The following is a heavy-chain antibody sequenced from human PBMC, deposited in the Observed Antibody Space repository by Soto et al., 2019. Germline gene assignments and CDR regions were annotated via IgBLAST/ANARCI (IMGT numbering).Heavy chain of an antibody. D-gene: IGHD6-13*01. CDR3: ARLASSWYDYYYGMDV. CDR1: GGYISSSSYY. J-gene: IGHJ6*02. CDR2: IYYSGST. Sequence: SETLSLTCTVSGGYISSSSYYWGWIRQPPGKGLEWIGSIYYSGSTYYNPSLKSRVTISVDTSKNQFSLKLSSVTAAGTAVYYCARLASSWYDYYYGMDVWGQGTTVTVSS. V-gene: IGHV4-39*01.